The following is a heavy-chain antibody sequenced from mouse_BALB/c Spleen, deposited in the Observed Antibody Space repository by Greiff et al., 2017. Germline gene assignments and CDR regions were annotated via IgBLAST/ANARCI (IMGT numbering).Heavy chain of an antibody. Sequence: QVQLQQSGAELMKPGASVKISCKATGYTFSSYWIEWVKQRPGHGLEWIGEILPGSGSTNYNEKFKGKATFTADTSSNTAYMQLSSLTSEDSAVYDCARWDKLGRGYFDVRGAGTTVTVSS. CDR3: ARWDKLGRGYFDV. D-gene: IGHD4-1*01. CDR2: ILPGSGST. J-gene: IGHJ1*01. V-gene: IGHV1-9*01. CDR1: GYTFSSYW.